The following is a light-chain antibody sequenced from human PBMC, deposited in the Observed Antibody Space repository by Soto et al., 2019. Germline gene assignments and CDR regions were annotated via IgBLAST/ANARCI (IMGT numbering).Light chain of an antibody. CDR2: AAS. CDR1: QGISSY. Sequence: AIRMTQSPSSLSSSTGDRVTITCRASQGISSYLAWYQQKPGKAPKLLIYAASTLQSGVPSRFSGSGSGTNFTLTISCLQSEDFATYYCQRCYSYPQTFGQGTKVDIK. J-gene: IGKJ1*01. CDR3: QRCYSYPQT. V-gene: IGKV1-8*01.